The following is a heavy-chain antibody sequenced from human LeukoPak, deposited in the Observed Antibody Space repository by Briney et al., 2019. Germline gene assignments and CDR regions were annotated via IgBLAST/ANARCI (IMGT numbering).Heavy chain of an antibody. J-gene: IGHJ3*02. CDR2: IYYSGST. D-gene: IGHD5-12*01. Sequence: PSETLSLTCTVSGGSISSGGYYWSWIRQHPGKGLEWIGYIYYSGSTYYNPSLKSRVTISVDTSKNQFSLKLSSVTAADTAVYYCARGSDIVATISAFDIWGQGTMVTVSS. V-gene: IGHV4-31*03. CDR3: ARGSDIVATISAFDI. CDR1: GGSISSGGYY.